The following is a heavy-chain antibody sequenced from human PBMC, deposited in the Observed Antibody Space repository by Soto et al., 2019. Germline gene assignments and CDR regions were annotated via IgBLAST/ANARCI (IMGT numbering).Heavy chain of an antibody. CDR1: GFTFSSYG. V-gene: IGHV3-23*01. CDR3: ARDVGLDSDDFFAY. D-gene: IGHD3-9*01. CDR2: IRGDGGQT. J-gene: IGHJ4*02. Sequence: GALRLSCTASGFTFSSYGMGWVRQAPGKGLQWVSTIRGDGGQTHYTDSVKGRFSISGGNSKNTVYLQMDSLRAEDTATYFCARDVGLDSDDFFAYWGQGTQVTVSS.